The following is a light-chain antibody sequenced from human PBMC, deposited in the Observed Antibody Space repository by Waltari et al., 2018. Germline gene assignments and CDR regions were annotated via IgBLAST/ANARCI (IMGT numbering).Light chain of an antibody. J-gene: IGKJ1*01. CDR1: QGISTW. CDR2: AES. Sequence: DIQMTHSPSSVSAFVGDSVTLICRASQGISTWLTWYQQETGKAPKILIYAESTLQSGVPSRFSVSGSGTDFTLTISGLQPEDFATYFCQQGSSFPPTFGHGTRV. CDR3: QQGSSFPPT. V-gene: IGKV1-12*01.